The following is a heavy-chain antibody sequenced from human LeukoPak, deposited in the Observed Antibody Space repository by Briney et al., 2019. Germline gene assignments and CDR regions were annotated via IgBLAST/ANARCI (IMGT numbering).Heavy chain of an antibody. V-gene: IGHV3-23*01. D-gene: IGHD1-1*01. CDR3: SKPQYREGRDWTDYFDY. CDR2: INNFIA. CDR1: GFTFSNYA. J-gene: IGHJ4*02. Sequence: GGALRLSCAASGFTFSNYAMSWVRQAPGKGLKWVAAINNFIANYAHSVIGRVINSSDNSNNTQYLQLNALRAEDRAIYDLSKPQYREGRDWTDYFDYWGAGTLVTASS.